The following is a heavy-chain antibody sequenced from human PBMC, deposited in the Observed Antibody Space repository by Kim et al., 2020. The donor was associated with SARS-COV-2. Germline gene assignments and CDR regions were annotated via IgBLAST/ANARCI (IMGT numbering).Heavy chain of an antibody. Sequence: SETLSLTCTVSGGSITSYYWSWIRQPPGKGLEWIGYIYYSGSTNYNPSLKSRVTISVDTSKNQFSLKLSSVTAADTALYYCARLGLGDCSSTSCYTAFDIWGQGTMVTVSS. CDR3: ARLGLGDCSSTSCYTAFDI. CDR2: IYYSGST. J-gene: IGHJ3*02. V-gene: IGHV4-59*08. CDR1: GGSITSYY. D-gene: IGHD2-2*02.